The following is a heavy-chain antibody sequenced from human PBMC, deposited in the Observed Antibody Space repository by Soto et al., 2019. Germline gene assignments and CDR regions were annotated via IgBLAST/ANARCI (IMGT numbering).Heavy chain of an antibody. Sequence: PGGSLRLSCTASGFSFGDFAMSWVRQAPGKGLEWVCFIRRKAYGGTRECAASVKGRFTISRDDPESIAYLQMNSLKTEDTGVYFCTRGFEYCGGTSCSYYHYGMDVRGQGTTVTVSS. CDR2: IRRKAYGGTR. CDR3: TRGFEYCGGTSCSYYHYGMDV. J-gene: IGHJ6*02. CDR1: GFSFGDFA. V-gene: IGHV3-49*04. D-gene: IGHD2-2*01.